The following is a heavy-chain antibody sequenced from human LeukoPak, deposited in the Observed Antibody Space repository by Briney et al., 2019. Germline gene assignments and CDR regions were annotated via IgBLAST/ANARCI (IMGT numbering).Heavy chain of an antibody. CDR2: INHSGST. CDR3: ARGVLLWFGAGHYYYYYMDV. V-gene: IGHV4-34*01. J-gene: IGHJ6*03. CDR1: GGSFSGYY. D-gene: IGHD3-10*01. Sequence: SETLSLTCAVYGGSFSGYYWSWIRQPPGKGLEWIGEINHSGSTNYNPSLKSRVTISVDTSKDQFSLKLSSVTAADTAVYYRARGVLLWFGAGHYYYYYMDVWGKGTTVTISS.